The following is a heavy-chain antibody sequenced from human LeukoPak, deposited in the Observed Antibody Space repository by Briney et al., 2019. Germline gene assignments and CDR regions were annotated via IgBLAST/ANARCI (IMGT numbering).Heavy chain of an antibody. J-gene: IGHJ6*04. D-gene: IGHD2-2*01. V-gene: IGHV3-23*01. CDR2: ISGSGDST. CDR3: AKGGYCSSTSCDGVYYYYGMDV. Sequence: GGSLRLSCAASGFTFSSYAMSWVRQAPGKGLEWVSAISGSGDSTYYADSVKGRFTISRDNSKNTLYLQMNSLRAEDTAVYYCAKGGYCSSTSCDGVYYYYGMDVWGKGTTVTVSS. CDR1: GFTFSSYA.